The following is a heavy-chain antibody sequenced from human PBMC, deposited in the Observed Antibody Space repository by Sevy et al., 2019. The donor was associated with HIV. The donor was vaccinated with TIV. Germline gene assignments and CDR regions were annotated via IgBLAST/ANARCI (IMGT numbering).Heavy chain of an antibody. V-gene: IGHV4-30-4*01. CDR3: VSDSYEATRGYTFGF. Sequence: SETLSLTCTVSGGSISSGDYYWSWLRQPPGRGLEWIGYIYYSGSTYYNPSLKSRFTISVDTSKNQFSLKLTSVTAADTAVYYCVSDSYEATRGYTFGFWGQGTLVTVSS. J-gene: IGHJ4*02. CDR1: GGSISSGDYY. CDR2: IYYSGST. D-gene: IGHD5-18*01.